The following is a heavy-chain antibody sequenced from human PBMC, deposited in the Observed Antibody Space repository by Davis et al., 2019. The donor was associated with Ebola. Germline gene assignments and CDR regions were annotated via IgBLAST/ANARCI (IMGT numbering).Heavy chain of an antibody. Sequence: GESLKISCKASGYRFTNYWIGWVRQMPGRGLQWMGIIYPDDSDTTYSPSFQGQITISAGKSISTAYLQWSSLKASDTAMYYCARGGVWSPDYWGQGTLVTVSS. J-gene: IGHJ4*02. CDR1: GYRFTNYW. CDR2: IYPDDSDT. CDR3: ARGGVWSPDY. V-gene: IGHV5-51*01. D-gene: IGHD2-8*02.